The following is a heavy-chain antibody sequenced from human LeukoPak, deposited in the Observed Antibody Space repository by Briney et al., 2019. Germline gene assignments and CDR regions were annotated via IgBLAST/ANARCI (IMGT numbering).Heavy chain of an antibody. V-gene: IGHV1-24*01. CDR2: FDPEDGET. D-gene: IGHD3-3*01. Sequence: ASVKVSCKVSGYTLTELSMHWVRQAPGKGLEWMGGFDPEDGETIYAQKFQGRVTVTEDTSTGTAYMELSSLRSEDTAVYYCATMYDFWSGYSPFDYWGQGTLVTVSS. CDR1: GYTLTELS. J-gene: IGHJ4*02. CDR3: ATMYDFWSGYSPFDY.